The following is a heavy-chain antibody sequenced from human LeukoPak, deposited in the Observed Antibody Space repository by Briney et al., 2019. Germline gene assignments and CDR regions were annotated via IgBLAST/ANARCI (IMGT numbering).Heavy chain of an antibody. J-gene: IGHJ5*02. Sequence: GESLKISCKGSGYSFTSYWVGWVRQMPGKGLEWMGIIYPGDSDTSYNPSFQGQVTISADTSINTAYLQWSSLRASDTAIYYCTRRGRAPSNWFDPWGQGTLVTVSS. D-gene: IGHD2-8*01. CDR2: IYPGDSDT. CDR1: GYSFTSYW. V-gene: IGHV5-51*01. CDR3: TRRGRAPSNWFDP.